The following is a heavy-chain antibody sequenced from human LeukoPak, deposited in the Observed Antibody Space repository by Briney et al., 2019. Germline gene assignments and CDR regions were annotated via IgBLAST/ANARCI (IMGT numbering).Heavy chain of an antibody. CDR3: ARNISGLGLYSHYAYDPAGAFDI. Sequence: LSETLSLTCTVSGYSMNSVYYWGWIRQPPGKGLEWIGSIYNSGSTSYNPSLKSRVTLSIDTSKNQFSLKLTSVTAADTAVYYCARNISGLGLYSHYAYDPAGAFDIWGQGTMVTVSS. CDR1: GYSMNSVYY. D-gene: IGHD5-12*01. CDR2: IYNSGST. J-gene: IGHJ3*02. V-gene: IGHV4-38-2*02.